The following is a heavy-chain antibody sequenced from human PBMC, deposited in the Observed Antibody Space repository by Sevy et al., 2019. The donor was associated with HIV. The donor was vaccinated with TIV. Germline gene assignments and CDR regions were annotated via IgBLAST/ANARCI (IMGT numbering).Heavy chain of an antibody. V-gene: IGHV3-30-3*01. CDR1: GFAFSNYYA. CDR3: ARPRANYVDHYFFYAMDV. J-gene: IGHJ6*02. CDR2: ISYDGSDT. D-gene: IGHD4-17*01. Sequence: GGSLRLSCAASGFAFSNYYAMHWVRQAPGKGLEWVALISYDGSDTYYADSVKGRFTVSRDNFKNTLFLQMNSLPTEDTAVYYCARPRANYVDHYFFYAMDVWGQGTTVTVSS.